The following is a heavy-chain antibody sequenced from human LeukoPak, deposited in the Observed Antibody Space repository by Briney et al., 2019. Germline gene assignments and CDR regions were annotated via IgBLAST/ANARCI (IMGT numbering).Heavy chain of an antibody. Sequence: SDTLSLTCAVYCGSFSGYYWSWIRQPPGKGLEWIGEINHSGSTNYNPSLKSRVTISVDTSKNQFSLNLSSVTAADTAVYYCARAPHGDFWSGYFPPLVYYYYYGMDVWGQGTTVTVSS. CDR3: ARAPHGDFWSGYFPPLVYYYYYGMDV. CDR2: INHSGST. D-gene: IGHD3-3*01. CDR1: CGSFSGYY. V-gene: IGHV4-34*01. J-gene: IGHJ6*02.